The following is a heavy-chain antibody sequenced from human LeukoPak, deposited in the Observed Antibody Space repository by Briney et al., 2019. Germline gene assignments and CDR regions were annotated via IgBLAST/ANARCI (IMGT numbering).Heavy chain of an antibody. V-gene: IGHV4-59*01. Sequence: SETLSLTCTVSGGSISSYYWSWIRQPPGKGLEWIGYIYYSGSTNYNPSLMSRVTISVDTSKNQFSLKLSSVTAADTAVYYCARDRGIAARPGYYGMDVWGQGTTVTVSS. D-gene: IGHD6-6*01. CDR3: ARDRGIAARPGYYGMDV. CDR2: IYYSGST. CDR1: GGSISSYY. J-gene: IGHJ6*02.